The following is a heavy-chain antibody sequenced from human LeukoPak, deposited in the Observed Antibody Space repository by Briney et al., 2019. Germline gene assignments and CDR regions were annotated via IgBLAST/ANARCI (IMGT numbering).Heavy chain of an antibody. CDR3: ARAFDYSNYFDY. D-gene: IGHD4-11*01. CDR1: GGTFSSYA. J-gene: IGHJ4*02. Sequence: GASVKVSYKASGGTFSSYAISWVRQAPGQGLEWMGGIIPIFGTANYAQKFQGRVTITADESTSTAYMELSSLRSEDTAVYYCARAFDYSNYFDYWGQGTLVTVSS. CDR2: IIPIFGTA. V-gene: IGHV1-69*01.